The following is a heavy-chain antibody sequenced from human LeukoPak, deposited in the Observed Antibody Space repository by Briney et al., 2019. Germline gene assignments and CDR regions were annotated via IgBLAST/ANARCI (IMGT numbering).Heavy chain of an antibody. CDR1: GGSFSGYY. CDR3: ARGRGYSYGAYYYGMDV. V-gene: IGHV4-34*01. D-gene: IGHD5-18*01. Sequence: SETLSLTCAVYGGSFSGYYWSWIRQPPGKGLEGIVEINHSGSTNYNPSLKSRVTISVDTPKNQFSLKLSSVTAADTAVYYCARGRGYSYGAYYYGMDVWGQGTTVTVSS. J-gene: IGHJ6*02. CDR2: INHSGST.